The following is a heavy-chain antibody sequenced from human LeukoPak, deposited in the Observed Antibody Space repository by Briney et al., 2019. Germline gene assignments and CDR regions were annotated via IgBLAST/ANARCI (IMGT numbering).Heavy chain of an antibody. CDR3: AGDLVVRGVIPFCMDY. CDR2: ISSSSSYI. V-gene: IGHV3-21*01. CDR1: GFTFSSYS. J-gene: IGHJ4*02. D-gene: IGHD3-10*01. Sequence: GGSLRLSCAASGFTFSSYSMNWVRQAPGKGLEWVSSISSSSSYIYYADSVKGRFTISRDNAKNSLYLQMNSLRAEDTAVYYCAGDLVVRGVIPFCMDYWGQGTLVTVSS.